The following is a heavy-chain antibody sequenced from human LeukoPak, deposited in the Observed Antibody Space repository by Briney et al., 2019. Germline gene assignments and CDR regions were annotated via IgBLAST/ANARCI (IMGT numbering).Heavy chain of an antibody. CDR2: IKQDGSEK. D-gene: IGHD3-16*01. Sequence: GGSLRLSCAASGFTFTFYWVSWVRQAPGKGLEWVANIKQDGSEKYYVDSVKGRFTISRDNAKNSLYLQMSSLRAEDTAVYYCARWGGGFDYWGQGTLVTVSS. V-gene: IGHV3-7*05. J-gene: IGHJ4*02. CDR1: GFTFTFYW. CDR3: ARWGGGFDY.